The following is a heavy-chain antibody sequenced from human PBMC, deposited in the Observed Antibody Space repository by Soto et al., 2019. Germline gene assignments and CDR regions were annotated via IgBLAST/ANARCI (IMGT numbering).Heavy chain of an antibody. J-gene: IGHJ3*02. V-gene: IGHV4-4*07. CDR2: IFTSGST. CDR3: ARLKGDGFDT. Sequence: QVQLQESGPRVVKPSGTLSLTCTVSSGSMNDYYLTWIRQPAGKGLECIGRIFTSGSTNYNPSLRRRVTMSVDTSKTRFSLRLPYVTAADTAVYYSARLKGDGFDTWGQGTRVTVSS. CDR1: SGSMNDYY.